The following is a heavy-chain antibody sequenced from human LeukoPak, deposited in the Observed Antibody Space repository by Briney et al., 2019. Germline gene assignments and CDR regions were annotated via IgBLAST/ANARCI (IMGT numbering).Heavy chain of an antibody. Sequence: SETLSLTCTVSGGSISSGSYYWSWIRQPAGKGLEWIGRIYTSGSTNYNPSLKSRVTISVDTSKNQFFLKLSSVTAADTAVYYCASLYYDSSGYDGYYYYMDVWGKGTTVTVSS. CDR2: IYTSGST. CDR1: GGSISSGSYY. CDR3: ASLYYDSSGYDGYYYYMDV. V-gene: IGHV4-61*02. D-gene: IGHD3-22*01. J-gene: IGHJ6*03.